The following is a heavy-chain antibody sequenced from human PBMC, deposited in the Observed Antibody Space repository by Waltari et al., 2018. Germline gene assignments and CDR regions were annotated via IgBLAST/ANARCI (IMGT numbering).Heavy chain of an antibody. J-gene: IGHJ3*02. CDR3: ASIFAGTAVTTIQPIDI. CDR1: GFTFSGYG. Sequence: QVQLVESGGGVVQPGGSLRLSCAASGFTFSGYGLTWVRQAPGKGLEWVAFITFDGTNKYYADSVKGRFTISRDNPKNTMFLQMNSLRPDDTAIYYCASIFAGTAVTTIQPIDIWGQGTMVTVSS. D-gene: IGHD4-17*01. V-gene: IGHV3-30*02. CDR2: ITFDGTNK.